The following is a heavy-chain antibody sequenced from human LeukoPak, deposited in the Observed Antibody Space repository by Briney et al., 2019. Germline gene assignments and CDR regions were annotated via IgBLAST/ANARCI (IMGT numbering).Heavy chain of an antibody. V-gene: IGHV4-59*01. CDR2: IYYSGST. Sequence: SETLSLTCTVSGVTISSYYWSWIRQPPGKGLEWVGYIYYSGSTNYNPSPKSRVTISVDTSKNQFSLKLSPVTAADTAVYYCARDKGSGSYYNYYYGMDVWGQGTTVTVSS. CDR3: ARDKGSGSYYNYYYGMDV. CDR1: GVTISSYY. J-gene: IGHJ6*02. D-gene: IGHD3-10*01.